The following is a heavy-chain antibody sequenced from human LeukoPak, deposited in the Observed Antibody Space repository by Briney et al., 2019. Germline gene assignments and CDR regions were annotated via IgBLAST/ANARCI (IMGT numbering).Heavy chain of an antibody. Sequence: GGSLRLSCAASGFTFSSYSMNWVRQAPGKGLEWVSSISSSSSYIYYADSVKGRFTISRDNAKNSLYLQMNSLRAEDTAVYYCARIPYSSSWSGDYFDYWGQGTPVTVSS. CDR2: ISSSSSYI. V-gene: IGHV3-21*01. D-gene: IGHD6-13*01. J-gene: IGHJ4*02. CDR3: ARIPYSSSWSGDYFDY. CDR1: GFTFSSYS.